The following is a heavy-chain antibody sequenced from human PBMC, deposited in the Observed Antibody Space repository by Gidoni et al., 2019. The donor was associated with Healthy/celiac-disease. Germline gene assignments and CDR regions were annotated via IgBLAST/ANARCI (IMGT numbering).Heavy chain of an antibody. V-gene: IGHV1-46*01. CDR1: GYTFTSYY. D-gene: IGHD6-13*01. CDR2: INPSGGST. J-gene: IGHJ4*02. Sequence: QVQLVQSGAEVKTPGDSVKVYCKASGYTFTSYYMHWVRQATGQGLEWMGIINPSGGSTSYAQNFHGSATMTRDTSTSTVYMELSSLRSEDTAVYYCARQAPYSSSWYYFDYWGQGTLVTVSS. CDR3: ARQAPYSSSWYYFDY.